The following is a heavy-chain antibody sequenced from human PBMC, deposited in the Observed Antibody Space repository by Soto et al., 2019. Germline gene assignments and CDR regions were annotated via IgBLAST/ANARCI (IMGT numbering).Heavy chain of an antibody. D-gene: IGHD2-2*01. J-gene: IGHJ5*02. CDR1: GYTFSTYA. Sequence: QVQLVQSGAEVTNPAASAHPPRKASGYTFSTYAVQWVRQAPGQSLEWIGWIHAGNGDTKYSQKFHDRVTITRDTSASTTYMELSSLRSEDTAVYYCARVPRYTSDIVEVPAVMFEDWFVPWGQGTLVTVSS. CDR2: IHAGNGDT. CDR3: ARVPRYTSDIVEVPAVMFEDWFVP. V-gene: IGHV1-3*01.